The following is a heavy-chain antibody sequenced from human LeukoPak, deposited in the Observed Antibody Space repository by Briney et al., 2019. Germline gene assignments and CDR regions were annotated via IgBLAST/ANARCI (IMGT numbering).Heavy chain of an antibody. Sequence: GGSLRLSCAASGFTFSSYWMSWVRQAPGKGLEWVANIKQDGSEKYYVDSVKGRFTISRDNAKNSLYLQMNSLRAEDTAVYYCARHRPRYDFWSGYYPQYYYYGMDVWGQGTTVTGSS. CDR3: ARHRPRYDFWSGYYPQYYYYGMDV. D-gene: IGHD3-3*01. CDR1: GFTFSSYW. J-gene: IGHJ6*02. CDR2: IKQDGSEK. V-gene: IGHV3-7*01.